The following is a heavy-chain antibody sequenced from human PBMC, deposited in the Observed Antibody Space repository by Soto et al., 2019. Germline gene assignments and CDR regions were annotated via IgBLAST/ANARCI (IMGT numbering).Heavy chain of an antibody. V-gene: IGHV4-34*01. J-gene: IGHJ4*02. CDR2: INHSGST. CDR1: GGSFSGYY. CDR3: ARGGHSYGPRALDY. Sequence: QVQLLQWGAGLLKPSETLYLTCAVYGGSFSGYYWSWIRQPPGKGLEWIGEINHSGSTNYNPSLKSRVTISVDTSKNQFSLKLSSVTAADTAVYYCARGGHSYGPRALDYWGQGTLVTVSS. D-gene: IGHD5-18*01.